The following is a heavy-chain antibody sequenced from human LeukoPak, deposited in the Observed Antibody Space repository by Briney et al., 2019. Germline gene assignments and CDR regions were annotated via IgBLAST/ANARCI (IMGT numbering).Heavy chain of an antibody. CDR2: INSDGRST. D-gene: IGHD2-8*01. J-gene: IGHJ4*02. V-gene: IGHV3-74*01. CDR3: ARNSNGMSN. Sequence: PGGSLRLSCVASGFTFTNYGMMWVRQATGKGLVWVSYINSDGRSTTYADSVKGRFTISRDNAKNTLYLQMSSLRAEDTAMYYCARNSNGMSNWGQGTLVIVSS. CDR1: GFTFTNYG.